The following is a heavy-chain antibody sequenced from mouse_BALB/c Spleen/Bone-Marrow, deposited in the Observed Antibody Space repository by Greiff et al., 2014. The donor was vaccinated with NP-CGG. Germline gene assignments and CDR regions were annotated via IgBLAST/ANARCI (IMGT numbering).Heavy chain of an antibody. D-gene: IGHD2-2*01. Sequence: EVQLVESGGGLVKPGGSLKLSCAASGFTFSSYAMSWVRQTPEKRLEWVATISSGGSYTYYPDSVKGRFTISRDNAKNTLYLQMSSLKSEDTAMYYCTKIYYGYDGGYYYAMDYWGQGTSVTFSS. V-gene: IGHV5-6-4*01. CDR3: TKIYYGYDGGYYYAMDY. CDR1: GFTFSSYA. J-gene: IGHJ4*01. CDR2: ISSGGSYT.